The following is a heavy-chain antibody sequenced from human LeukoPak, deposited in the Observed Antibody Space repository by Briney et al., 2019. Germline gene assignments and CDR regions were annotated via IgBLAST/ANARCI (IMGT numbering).Heavy chain of an antibody. Sequence: GGSLRLSCAASGFTVSSNYMSWVRQAPGKGLEWVSVIYSGGSTYYADSVKGRFTISRDNSKNTLYLQMNSLRAEDTAVYYCARASGGLAVAGTTGGIDYGGQGPRVTVPS. D-gene: IGHD6-19*01. J-gene: IGHJ4*02. V-gene: IGHV3-66*01. CDR3: ARASGGLAVAGTTGGIDY. CDR1: GFTVSSNY. CDR2: IYSGGST.